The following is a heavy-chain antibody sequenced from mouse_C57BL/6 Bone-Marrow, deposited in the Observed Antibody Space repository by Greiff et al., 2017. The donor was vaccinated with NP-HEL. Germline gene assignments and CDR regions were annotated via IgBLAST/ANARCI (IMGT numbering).Heavy chain of an antibody. J-gene: IGHJ1*03. CDR2: IYYSGTI. V-gene: IGHV3-5*01. D-gene: IGHD1-1*01. Sequence: VQLKESGPGLVKPSQTVFLTCTVTGISITTGNYRWSWIRQFPGNKLEWIGYIYYSGTITYNPSLTSRTTITRDTPKNQFFLEMNSLTAEDTATYYCAREGSSYWYFDVWGTGTTVTVSS. CDR3: AREGSSYWYFDV. CDR1: GISITTGNYR.